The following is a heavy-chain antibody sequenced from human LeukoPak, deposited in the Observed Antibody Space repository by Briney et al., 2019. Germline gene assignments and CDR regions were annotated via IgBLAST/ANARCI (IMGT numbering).Heavy chain of an antibody. CDR3: ARGKYSSGLYYFDY. J-gene: IGHJ4*02. V-gene: IGHV3-33*08. CDR1: GFTVSSNY. CDR2: IWYDGSNK. Sequence: HPGGSLRLSCAASGFTVSSNYMSWVRQAPGKGLEWVAVIWYDGSNKYYADSVKGRFTISRDNSKNTLYLQMNSLRAEDTAVYYCARGKYSSGLYYFDYWGQGTLVTVSS. D-gene: IGHD6-19*01.